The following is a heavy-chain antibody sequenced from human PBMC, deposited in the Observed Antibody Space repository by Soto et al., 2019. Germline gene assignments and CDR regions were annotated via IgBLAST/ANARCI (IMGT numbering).Heavy chain of an antibody. CDR1: GGSISSGDYY. CDR3: ARETSRFSSSWYHFEY. V-gene: IGHV4-30-4*01. D-gene: IGHD6-13*01. CDR2: IYCSGST. J-gene: IGHJ4*02. Sequence: PSETLSLTCTVSGGSISSGDYYWSWIRQPPGKGLEWIGYIYCSGSTYYNPSLKSRVTISVDTSKNQFSLKLSSVTAADTAVYYCARETSRFSSSWYHFEYWGQGTLVTVSS.